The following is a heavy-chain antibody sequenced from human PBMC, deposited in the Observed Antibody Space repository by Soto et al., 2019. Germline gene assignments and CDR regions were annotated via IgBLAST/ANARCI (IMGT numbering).Heavy chain of an antibody. J-gene: IGHJ3*02. V-gene: IGHV3-30*03. CDR2: ISYDGSNK. Sequence: QVQLVESGGGVVQPGRSLRLSCAASGFTFSSYGMHWVRQAPGKGLEWVAVISYDGSNKYYADSVKGRFTVSRDNSKNTLYLQMNSLRAEDTAVYYCATYGDDAFDIWGQGTMVTVSS. CDR1: GFTFSSYG. D-gene: IGHD4-17*01. CDR3: ATYGDDAFDI.